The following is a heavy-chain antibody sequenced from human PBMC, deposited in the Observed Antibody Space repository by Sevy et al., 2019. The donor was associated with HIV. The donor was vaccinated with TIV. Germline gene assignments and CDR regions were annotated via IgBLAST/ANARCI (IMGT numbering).Heavy chain of an antibody. CDR3: AKDLSGGDSSHFDY. CDR2: ISGSGGST. Sequence: GGSLRLSCAASGFTFSSHAMSWVRQAPGKGLEWVSAISGSGGSTYYADSVKGRFTISRDNSKNTLYLQMNSLRAEDTAVYYCAKDLSGGDSSHFDYWGQGTLVTVSS. J-gene: IGHJ4*02. D-gene: IGHD3-22*01. CDR1: GFTFSSHA. V-gene: IGHV3-23*01.